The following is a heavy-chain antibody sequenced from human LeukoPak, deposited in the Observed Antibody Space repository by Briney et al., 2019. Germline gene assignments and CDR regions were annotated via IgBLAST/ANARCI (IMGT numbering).Heavy chain of an antibody. J-gene: IGHJ4*02. D-gene: IGHD3-22*01. Sequence: SDTLSLTCNVSGDSITSHYWNWIRQPPGKGLEWIGYIYYTGITKYNPSLTSRVSMSVDTSKNQFFLKMNSVTAADTAVYHCARSVDYFDNTGPHMMFDYWGQGALGTVSS. CDR2: IYYTGIT. CDR3: ARSVDYFDNTGPHMMFDY. CDR1: GDSITSHY. V-gene: IGHV4-59*07.